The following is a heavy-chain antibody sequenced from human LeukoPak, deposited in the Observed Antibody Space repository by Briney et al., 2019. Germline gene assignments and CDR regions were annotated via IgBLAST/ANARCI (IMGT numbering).Heavy chain of an antibody. V-gene: IGHV3-30*18. CDR1: GFTFSRYG. D-gene: IGHD3-16*02. J-gene: IGHJ5*02. CDR2: ISYNGSNK. CDR3: AKESVTFGGVIAT. Sequence: PGGSLRLSCAASGFTFSRYGMHWVRQAPGKGQKWVAAISYNGSNKYYADTVKGRLNISRDTSKDTLYLQMDSLIAEDTAVYYCAKESVTFGGVIATWGQGTLVTVSS.